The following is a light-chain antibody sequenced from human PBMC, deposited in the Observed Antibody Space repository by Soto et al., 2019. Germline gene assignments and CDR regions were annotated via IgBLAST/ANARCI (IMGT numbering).Light chain of an antibody. V-gene: IGKV3-15*01. CDR2: GAS. CDR3: QQCKKCHLLFT. CDR1: QSVSSN. Sequence: EIVLTQSPATLSVSPGERATLSCRASQSVSSNLAWYQHKPGQAPRLLIYGASTRATGIPARFSGSGSGTEFTLFTSSLQCEEFAVYDGQQCKKCHLLFTFGGGTKVDIK. J-gene: IGKJ4*01.